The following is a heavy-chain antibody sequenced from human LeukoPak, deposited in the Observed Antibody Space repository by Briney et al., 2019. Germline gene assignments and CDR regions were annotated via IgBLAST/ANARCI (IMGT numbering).Heavy chain of an antibody. D-gene: IGHD1-1*01. CDR1: GFIFSDDA. CDR3: VRDPSGSGFAFDS. J-gene: IGHJ4*02. Sequence: GGSLRLSCAASGFIFSDDAMHWVRQAPGKGLEWVAFIWFDGSNKHYADSVKGRFTISRDNSEDTLYLQMNSLRAEDTAVYYCVRDPSGSGFAFDSWGQGALVTVSS. CDR2: IWFDGSNK. V-gene: IGHV3-33*01.